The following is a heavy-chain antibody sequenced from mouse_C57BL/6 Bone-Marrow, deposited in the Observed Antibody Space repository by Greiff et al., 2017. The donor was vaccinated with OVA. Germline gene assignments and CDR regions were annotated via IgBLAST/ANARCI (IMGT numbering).Heavy chain of an antibody. CDR1: GYTFTSYG. V-gene: IGHV1-81*01. CDR3: ARFYSKGPAWFAY. J-gene: IGHJ3*01. D-gene: IGHD2-5*01. Sequence: QVQLQQSGAELARPGASVKLSCKASGYTFTSYGISWVKQRTGQGLEWIGEIYPRSGNTYYNEKFKGTATLTADKSSSTAYMELRSLTSEDSAVYFCARFYSKGPAWFAYWGQGTLVTVSA. CDR2: IYPRSGNT.